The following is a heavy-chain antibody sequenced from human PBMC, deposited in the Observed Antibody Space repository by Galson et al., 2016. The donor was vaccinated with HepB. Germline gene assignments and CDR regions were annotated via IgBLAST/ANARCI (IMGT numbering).Heavy chain of an antibody. J-gene: IGHJ4*02. D-gene: IGHD2-8*01. CDR1: GLTFSEYW. Sequence: SLRLSCAVSGLTFSEYWMTWVRQAPGKGLEWVANINQDGSDKSYVDSMKGRFTISRDNAKNSLYLQMNSLRPEDTATYYCARPVSADEGLGNWGQGTLVTVSS. CDR2: INQDGSDK. CDR3: ARPVSADEGLGN. V-gene: IGHV3-7*01.